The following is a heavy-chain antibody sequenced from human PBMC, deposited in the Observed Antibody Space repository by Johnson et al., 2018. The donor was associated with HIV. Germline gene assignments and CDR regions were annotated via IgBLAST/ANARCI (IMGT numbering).Heavy chain of an antibody. J-gene: IGHJ3*02. CDR2: ISYDGSNK. V-gene: IGHV3-30*14. CDR1: GFTFSSYA. Sequence: QVQLVESGGGVVRPGGSLRLSCAASGFTFSSYAMHWVRQAPGKGLEWVAVISYDGSNKYYADSVKGRFTISRDNSKNTLYLQMNSLRAEDTAVYYCKKDNWKSRRGHAFDIWGQGTLVTVSS. CDR3: KKDNWKSRRGHAFDI. D-gene: IGHD1-1*01.